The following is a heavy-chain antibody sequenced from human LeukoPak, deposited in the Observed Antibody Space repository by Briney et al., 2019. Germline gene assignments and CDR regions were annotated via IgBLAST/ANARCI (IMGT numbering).Heavy chain of an antibody. J-gene: IGHJ4*02. CDR2: ISRSGSSI. Sequence: PGGSLRLSCAASGFTFSSYNINWVRQAPGKGLEWATYISRSGSSIYYADSVKGRFTISRDNAKNSVYLQMNGLSDEDTAVYRCARDYGDHGEYFDCWGQGTLVTVSS. CDR3: ARDYGDHGEYFDC. D-gene: IGHD4-17*01. V-gene: IGHV3-48*02. CDR1: GFTFSSYN.